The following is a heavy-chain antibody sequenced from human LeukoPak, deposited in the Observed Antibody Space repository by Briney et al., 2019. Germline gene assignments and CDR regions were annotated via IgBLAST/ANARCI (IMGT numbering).Heavy chain of an antibody. CDR1: EFTFSSYG. CDR2: IWYDGSNK. J-gene: IGHJ4*02. CDR3: ARDRDYYFDY. Sequence: PGRSLRLSCAASEFTFSSYGMHWVRQAPGKGLEWVAVIWYDGSNKYYADSVKGRFTISRDNSKNTLYLQMNSLRAEDTAVYYCARDRDYYFDYWGQGTLVTVSS. V-gene: IGHV3-33*01. D-gene: IGHD3-10*01.